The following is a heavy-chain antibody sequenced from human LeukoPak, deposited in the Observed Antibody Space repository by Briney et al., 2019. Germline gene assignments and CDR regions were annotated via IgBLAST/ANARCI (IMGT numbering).Heavy chain of an antibody. V-gene: IGHV4-61*02. D-gene: IGHD3-10*01. CDR3: ARVQSMVRGVIFDY. CDR2: IYPRGST. CDR1: GGSISSTGYY. J-gene: IGHJ4*02. Sequence: PSETLSLTCTVSGGSISSTGYYWTWVRRPAGKGLEWIGRIYPRGSTLYNPSLKSRVTLSVDTSKNQFSLRLTSVTAADTAVYYCARVQSMVRGVIFDYWGQGTLVTVSS.